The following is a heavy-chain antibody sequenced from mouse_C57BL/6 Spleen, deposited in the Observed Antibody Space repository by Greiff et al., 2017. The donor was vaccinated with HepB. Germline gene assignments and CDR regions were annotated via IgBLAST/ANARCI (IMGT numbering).Heavy chain of an antibody. Sequence: VKLQQSGAELVRPGASVTLSCKASGYTFTDYEMHWVKQTPVHGLEWIGAIDPETGGTAYNQKFKGKAILTADKSSSTAYMELRSLTSEDSAVYYCTTTVPFAYWGQGTLVTVSA. CDR3: TTTVPFAY. D-gene: IGHD1-1*01. CDR1: GYTFTDYE. CDR2: IDPETGGT. V-gene: IGHV1-15*01. J-gene: IGHJ3*01.